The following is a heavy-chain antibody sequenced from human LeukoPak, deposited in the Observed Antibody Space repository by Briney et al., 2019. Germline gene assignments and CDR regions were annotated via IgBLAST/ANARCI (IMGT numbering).Heavy chain of an antibody. CDR1: SGSITGYY. D-gene: IGHD5-24*01. Sequence: PSETLSLTCTVSSGSITGYYWSWIRQPPGKGLEWIGYIYHTGSTKYNHSLKSRVIISVDTSKNQFSLKLSSVTAADTAVYYCAAFRDGFNWHLDNWGQGTLVTVSS. CDR3: AAFRDGFNWHLDN. CDR2: IYHTGST. V-gene: IGHV4-59*01. J-gene: IGHJ4*02.